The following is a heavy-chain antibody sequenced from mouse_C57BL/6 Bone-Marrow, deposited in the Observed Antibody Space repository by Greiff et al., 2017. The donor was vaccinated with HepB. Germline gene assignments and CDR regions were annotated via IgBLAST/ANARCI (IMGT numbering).Heavy chain of an antibody. V-gene: IGHV5-6*01. CDR2: ISSGGSYT. Sequence: EVQLQESGGDLVKPRGSLKLSCAASGFTFSSYGMSWVRQTPDKRLEWVATISSGGSYTYYPDSVKGRFTISRDNAKNTLYLQMSSLKSEDSAMYYCARQAFFDYWGQGTTLTVSS. CDR3: ARQAFFDY. J-gene: IGHJ2*01. CDR1: GFTFSSYG.